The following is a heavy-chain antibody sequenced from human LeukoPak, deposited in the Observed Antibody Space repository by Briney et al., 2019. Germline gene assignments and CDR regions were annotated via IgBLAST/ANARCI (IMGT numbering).Heavy chain of an antibody. Sequence: GSLRLSCAASGFTVSSNYMIWVRQAPGKGLEWVSLIYSGGSTYYADSVKGRFTISRDNSKNTLYLQMNSLRAEDTAMYYCAGPLKLYYYYGIDVCGQGTTVTVSS. J-gene: IGHJ6*02. CDR3: AGPLKLYYYYGIDV. CDR2: IYSGGST. V-gene: IGHV3-53*01. CDR1: GFTVSSNY. D-gene: IGHD1-26*01.